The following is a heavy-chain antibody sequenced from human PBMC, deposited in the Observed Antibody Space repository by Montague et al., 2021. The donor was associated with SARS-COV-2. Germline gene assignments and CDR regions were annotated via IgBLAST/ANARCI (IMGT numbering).Heavy chain of an antibody. V-gene: IGHV6-1*01. Sequence: CAISGESVSRIGVGWNWIRQSPSRGLEWLGSTYYTSKWNNDYTISVKSRISISPDTSKNQFSLQLKSVTPEDTAVYYCARWIVNSRYFGSWGQGILVTVSS. D-gene: IGHD2-21*01. CDR3: ARWIVNSRYFGS. CDR1: GESVSRIGVG. J-gene: IGHJ4*01. CDR2: TYYTSKWNN.